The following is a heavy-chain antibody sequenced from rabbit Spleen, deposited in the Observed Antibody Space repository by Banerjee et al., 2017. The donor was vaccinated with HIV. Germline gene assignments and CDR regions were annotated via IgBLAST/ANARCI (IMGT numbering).Heavy chain of an antibody. CDR1: GFSFINNYY. CDR2: IYGGGSGST. D-gene: IGHD2-1*01. CDR3: ARGSAAMTMVIIGFYFNL. Sequence: QSLEESGGVLVRPVASLTLTGTASGFSFINNYYSGWCAQAPGKGLECIACIYGGGSGSTYYASWAKGRFTISKTSSTSVTLQMTSLTAADTATYFCARGSAAMTMVIIGFYFNLWGPGTLVTVS. V-gene: IGHV1S40*01. J-gene: IGHJ4*01.